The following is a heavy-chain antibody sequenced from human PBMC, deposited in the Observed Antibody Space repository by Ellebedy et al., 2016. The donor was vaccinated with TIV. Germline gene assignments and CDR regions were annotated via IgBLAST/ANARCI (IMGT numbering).Heavy chain of an antibody. V-gene: IGHV3-66*01. CDR1: GFSVSGAY. CDR2: FYRNGDT. Sequence: GGSLRLSCAASGFSVSGAYMSWVRQAPGRSLEWVSLFYRNGDTSYADSVRGRFTIPADSSENTLYLQMDSLRAEDTAVYYCARDPRGGGDYGDNWFDPWGQGTLVTVSS. CDR3: ARDPRGGGDYGDNWFDP. D-gene: IGHD3-16*01. J-gene: IGHJ5*02.